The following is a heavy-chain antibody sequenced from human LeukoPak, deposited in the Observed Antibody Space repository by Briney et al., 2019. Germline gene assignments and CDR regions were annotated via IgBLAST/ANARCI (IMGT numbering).Heavy chain of an antibody. CDR1: GCTFSANP. CDR2: ISGNGDYT. D-gene: IGHD1-7*01. CDR3: AKGAATKPFDC. V-gene: IGHV3-23*01. J-gene: IGHJ4*02. Sequence: GGSLRLSCAASGCTFSANPMSWVRQAPGKGLEWVSGISGNGDYTYYADSVKGRLTISRDNFKNTLYVQVNSLGVEDTAVYYCAKGAATKPFDCWGQGTLVTVSS.